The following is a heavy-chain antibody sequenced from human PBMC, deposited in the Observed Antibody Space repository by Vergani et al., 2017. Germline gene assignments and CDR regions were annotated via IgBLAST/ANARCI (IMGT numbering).Heavy chain of an antibody. D-gene: IGHD3-22*01. V-gene: IGHV1-69*13. CDR2: IIPIFGTA. J-gene: IGHJ4*02. Sequence: QVQLVQSGAEVKKPGASVKVSCKASGYTFTSYAISWVRQAPGQGLEWLGGIIPIFGTANYAQKFQGRVTITADESTSTAYMGLSSLRSEDTAVYYCARPRADYDSSGYYYYWGQGTLVTVSS. CDR3: ARPRADYDSSGYYYY. CDR1: GYTFTSYA.